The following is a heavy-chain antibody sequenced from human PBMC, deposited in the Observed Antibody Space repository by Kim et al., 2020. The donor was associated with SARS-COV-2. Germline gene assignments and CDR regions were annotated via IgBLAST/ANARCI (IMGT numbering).Heavy chain of an antibody. Sequence: GGSLRLSCAASGFTFSSYSMNWVRQAPGKGLEWVSSISSSSSYIYYADSVKGRFTISRDNAKNSLYLQMTSLRAAGTAVYYCAGYYYGSGSYSLAHNAVDIWGQGTMATVSS. D-gene: IGHD3-10*01. CDR3: AGYYYGSGSYSLAHNAVDI. CDR2: ISSSSSYI. J-gene: IGHJ3*02. V-gene: IGHV3-21*01. CDR1: GFTFSSYS.